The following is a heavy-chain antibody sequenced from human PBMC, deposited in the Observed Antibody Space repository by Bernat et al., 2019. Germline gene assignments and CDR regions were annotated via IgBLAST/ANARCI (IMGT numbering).Heavy chain of an antibody. Sequence: QVQLVESGGGVVQPGRSLRLSCAASGFTFNNYGMHWVRQAPGKGLEGVAAVSYDGSNQYYADSVKGRFTVSRDNSKDTLYLQVNSLRAEDTAVYYCAKDSGGTEYFYYMDVWGQGATVTVSS. J-gene: IGHJ6*03. CDR2: VSYDGSNQ. V-gene: IGHV3-30*18. D-gene: IGHD3-10*01. CDR3: AKDSGGTEYFYYMDV. CDR1: GFTFNNYG.